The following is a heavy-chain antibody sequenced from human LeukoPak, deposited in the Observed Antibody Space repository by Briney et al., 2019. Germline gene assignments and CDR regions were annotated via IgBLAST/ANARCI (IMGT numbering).Heavy chain of an antibody. D-gene: IGHD2-2*01. CDR1: GGSISSYY. CDR3: ARVDYSSHRGVYYYYYMDV. V-gene: IGHV4-4*07. CDR2: IYTSGST. Sequence: PSETLSLTCTVSGGSISSYYWSWIRQPAGKGLEWIGRIYTSGSTNYNPSLKSRVTMSVDTSKNQFSLKLSSVTAADTAVYYCARVDYSSHRGVYYYYYMDVWGKGATVTVSS. J-gene: IGHJ6*03.